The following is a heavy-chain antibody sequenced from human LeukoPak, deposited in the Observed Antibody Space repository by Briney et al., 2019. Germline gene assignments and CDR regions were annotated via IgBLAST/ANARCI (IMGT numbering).Heavy chain of an antibody. Sequence: PGGSLRLSCTASGFTFGDYAMSWFRQAPGKGLEWVGFIRSKTYGGTTEYAASVKGRFTISRDDPKSIAYLQMNSPKTEDTAVYYCTRGFWGYSSGWYPDYWGQGTLVTVSS. CDR3: TRGFWGYSSGWYPDY. J-gene: IGHJ4*02. D-gene: IGHD6-19*01. CDR2: IRSKTYGGTT. CDR1: GFTFGDYA. V-gene: IGHV3-49*03.